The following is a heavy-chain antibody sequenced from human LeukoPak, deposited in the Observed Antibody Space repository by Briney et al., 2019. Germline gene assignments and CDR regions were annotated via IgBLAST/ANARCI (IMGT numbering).Heavy chain of an antibody. V-gene: IGHV3-30*18. J-gene: IGHJ4*02. CDR2: ISHDGSNK. CDR1: GFTFSSYS. CDR3: AKDPYYYDSSGYYYFDY. Sequence: PGGSLRLSCAASGFTFSSYSMHWVRQAPGKGLEWLAIISHDGSNKYYADSVKGRFTISRDNSKNTLYLQMNSLRAEDTAVYYCAKDPYYYDSSGYYYFDYWGQGTLVTVSS. D-gene: IGHD3-22*01.